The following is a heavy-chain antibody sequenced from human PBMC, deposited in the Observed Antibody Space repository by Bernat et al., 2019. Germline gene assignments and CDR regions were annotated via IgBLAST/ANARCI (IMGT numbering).Heavy chain of an antibody. J-gene: IGHJ4*02. V-gene: IGHV3-66*01. CDR3: ARRGDYDILTGYFY. CDR2: IYSGGST. D-gene: IGHD3-9*01. Sequence: EVQLVESGGGLVQPGGSLRLSCAASGFTVSSNYMSWVRQAPGKGLEWVSVIYSGGSTYYADSVKGRFTISRDNSKNTLYLQMNSLRAEDTAVYYCARRGDYDILTGYFYCGQGTLVTVSS. CDR1: GFTVSSNY.